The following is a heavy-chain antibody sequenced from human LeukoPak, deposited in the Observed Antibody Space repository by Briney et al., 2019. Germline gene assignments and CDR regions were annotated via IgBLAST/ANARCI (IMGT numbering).Heavy chain of an antibody. V-gene: IGHV3-11*04. CDR2: ISSSGTTI. CDR1: GFTLSDYY. CDR3: ARDRLGELSTIDY. Sequence: GGSLRLSCAASGFTLSDYYMSWIRQAPGKGLEWVSYISSSGTTIYYADSVKGRFTISGDNAENSLYLQMNSLRDEDTAVYYCARDRLGELSTIDYWGQGTLVTVSS. D-gene: IGHD3-16*02. J-gene: IGHJ4*02.